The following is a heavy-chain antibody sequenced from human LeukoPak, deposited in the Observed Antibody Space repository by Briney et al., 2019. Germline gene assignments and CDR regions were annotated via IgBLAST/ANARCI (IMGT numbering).Heavy chain of an antibody. V-gene: IGHV3-66*01. CDR1: GFTVSSNY. J-gene: IGHJ1*01. Sequence: GGSLRLSCAASGFTVSSNYMSCVRQAPGKGLEWVSVIYSGGSTYYADSVKGRFTISRDNSKNTLYLQMNSLRAEDTAVYYCARDLDYAYFQHWGQGTLVTVSS. CDR3: ARDLDYAYFQH. D-gene: IGHD4-17*01. CDR2: IYSGGST.